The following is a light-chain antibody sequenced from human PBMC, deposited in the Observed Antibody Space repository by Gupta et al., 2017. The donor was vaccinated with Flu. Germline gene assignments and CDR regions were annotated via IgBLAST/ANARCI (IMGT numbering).Light chain of an antibody. CDR1: ALPKQY. CDR2: KDS. CDR3: QSTDSSGASLV. J-gene: IGLJ3*02. V-gene: IGLV3-25*03. Sequence: GDALPKQYAYWYQQKPGQAPVLMIYKDSERPSGIPERFSGSSSGTTVTLTISGVQAGDEADYYCQSTDSSGASLVFGGGTKLTVL.